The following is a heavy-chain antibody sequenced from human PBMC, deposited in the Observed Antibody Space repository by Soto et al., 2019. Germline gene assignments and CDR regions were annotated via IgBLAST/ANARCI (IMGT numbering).Heavy chain of an antibody. CDR1: GSTFGTFW. J-gene: IGHJ5*02. Sequence: QLVESGGVLVQPGGSLRLSCAASGSTFGTFWMHWVRQAPGKGLVWVSRIAHDGSAVYADSVKGRFTTSRDTAKNTVYPQLNSLREEDTAVYGGARAIPHEGFDAWCQGTRVSVPS. CDR3: ARAIPHEGFDA. V-gene: IGHV3-74*01. CDR2: IAHDGSA.